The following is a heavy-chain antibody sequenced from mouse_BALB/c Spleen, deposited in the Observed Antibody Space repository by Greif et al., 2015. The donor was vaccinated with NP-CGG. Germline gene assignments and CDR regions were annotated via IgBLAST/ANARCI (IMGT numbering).Heavy chain of an antibody. J-gene: IGHJ2*01. CDR2: IVPANGNT. Sequence: VQLQQPGAELVKPGASVKLSCTASGFNIKEKFMHWVKERPEQGLEWIGRIVPANGNTKYDPKFQGKATITTDTSSNTASLQLSSLTSEDTAVYYCASYVYGYYFDYWGRGTTLTVSS. CDR3: ASYVYGYYFDY. V-gene: IGHV14-3*02. CDR1: GFNIKEKF. D-gene: IGHD2-2*01.